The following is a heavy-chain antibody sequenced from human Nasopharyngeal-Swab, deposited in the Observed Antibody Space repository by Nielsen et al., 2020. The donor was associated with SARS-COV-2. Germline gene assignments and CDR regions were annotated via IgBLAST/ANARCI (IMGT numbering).Heavy chain of an antibody. CDR3: AGESGPNGVDI. Sequence: GESLKISCAASGFRFSGYWLSWVRQAPGKGLEWVANIRQDGGEKSYGDSVKGRFTVSRDNAKNSLYLQMNNLRVEDTALYYCAGESGPNGVDIWGQGAMITVSS. V-gene: IGHV3-7*04. D-gene: IGHD2-15*01. CDR1: GFRFSGYW. CDR2: IRQDGGEK. J-gene: IGHJ3*02.